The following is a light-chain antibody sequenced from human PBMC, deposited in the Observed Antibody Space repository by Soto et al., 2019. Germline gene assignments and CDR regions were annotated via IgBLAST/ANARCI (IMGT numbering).Light chain of an antibody. CDR1: QGIGVY. J-gene: IGKJ4*01. CDR2: AAS. CDR3: QKYNSAPLT. Sequence: DLPMTQSPSSLSASLGDRVTITCRASQGIGVYLAWFQQKPGNVPKLLIYAASTLQSGVPSRFSGSGSGTDFTLTISSLQPGDVATYYCQKYNSAPLTFGGGTKVEIK. V-gene: IGKV1-27*01.